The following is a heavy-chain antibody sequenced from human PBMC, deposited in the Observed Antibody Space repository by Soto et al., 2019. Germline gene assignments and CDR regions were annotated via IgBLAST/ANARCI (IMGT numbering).Heavy chain of an antibody. CDR1: GGSISSYY. J-gene: IGHJ4*02. CDR3: ARVSAAGTPFHY. CDR2: IYYSGST. D-gene: IGHD6-13*01. Sequence: QVQLQESGPGLVKPSETLSLTCTVSGGSISSYYWSWIRQPPGKGLEWIGYIYYSGSTNYNPSLKSRVTISVDTSKNQFSLKLSSVTAADTAVYYCARVSAAGTPFHYWGQGTLVTVSS. V-gene: IGHV4-59*01.